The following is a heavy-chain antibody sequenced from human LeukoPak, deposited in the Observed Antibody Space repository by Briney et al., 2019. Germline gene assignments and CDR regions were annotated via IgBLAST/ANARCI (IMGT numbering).Heavy chain of an antibody. CDR3: AREMAVEEDNWFDP. CDR1: GDSISRGYY. V-gene: IGHV4-38-2*02. Sequence: KPSETLSLTCTVSGDSISRGYYWGWIRQPPGKGLEWIASMYHSGSTYNNPSLKSRVTISVDTSKNQFSLNLRSVTAADTAVYYCAREMAVEEDNWFDPWGQGTLVTVSS. CDR2: MYHSGST. J-gene: IGHJ5*02. D-gene: IGHD5-24*01.